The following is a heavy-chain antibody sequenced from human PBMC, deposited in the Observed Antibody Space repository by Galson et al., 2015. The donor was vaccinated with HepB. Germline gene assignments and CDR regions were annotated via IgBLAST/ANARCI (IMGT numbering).Heavy chain of an antibody. CDR1: GGSNSSYY. D-gene: IGHD3-10*01. CDR2: IYYSGST. V-gene: IGHV4-59*01. Sequence: TLSLTCTVSGGSNSSYYWSWIRQPPGKGLEWIGYIYYSGSTNYNPSLKSRVTISVDTSKNQFSLKLSSVTAADTAVYYCARGKMVRGVIRSRYYFDYWGQGTLVTVSS. CDR3: ARGKMVRGVIRSRYYFDY. J-gene: IGHJ4*02.